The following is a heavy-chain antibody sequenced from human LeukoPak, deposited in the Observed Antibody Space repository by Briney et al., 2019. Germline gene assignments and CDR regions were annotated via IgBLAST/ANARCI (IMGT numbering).Heavy chain of an antibody. Sequence: ASVKVSCKASGGTFSSYAISWVRQAPGQGLEWMGWISAYNGNTNYAQKLQGRVTMTTDTSTSTAYMELRSLRSDDTAVYYCARDPIAAAGTGWFDPWGQGTLVTVSS. CDR1: GGTFSSYA. J-gene: IGHJ5*02. CDR3: ARDPIAAAGTGWFDP. CDR2: ISAYNGNT. D-gene: IGHD6-13*01. V-gene: IGHV1-18*01.